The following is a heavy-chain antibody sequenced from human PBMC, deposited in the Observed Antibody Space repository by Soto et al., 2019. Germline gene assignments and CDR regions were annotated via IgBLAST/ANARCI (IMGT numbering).Heavy chain of an antibody. CDR2: ISAYNGNT. CDR1: GYTFTNYH. J-gene: IGHJ4*02. CDR3: ARDSPPPCE. Sequence: QVQLVQSGAEVKKPGASVKVSCKASGYTFTNYHISWVRQAPGQGLEWMGWISAYNGNTNHAQKLQGRVTMTTDTSTRTASMALRSLRSDDTAVYYCARDSPPPCEWGPGTLVTVSS. V-gene: IGHV1-18*01.